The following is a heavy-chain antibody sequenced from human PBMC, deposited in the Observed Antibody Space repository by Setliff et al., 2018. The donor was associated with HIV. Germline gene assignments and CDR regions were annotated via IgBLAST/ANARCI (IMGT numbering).Heavy chain of an antibody. D-gene: IGHD6-13*01. Sequence: GESLKISCKGSGYSFSDYWIAWVRQMPGKGLEWMGMIYPDDSDARYGPSLQGQVTISADNSISTAYLEWGSLKASDTAMYYCARQGAGSWYEDYWGQGTLVTVSS. V-gene: IGHV5-51*01. J-gene: IGHJ4*02. CDR2: IYPDDSDA. CDR1: GYSFSDYW. CDR3: ARQGAGSWYEDY.